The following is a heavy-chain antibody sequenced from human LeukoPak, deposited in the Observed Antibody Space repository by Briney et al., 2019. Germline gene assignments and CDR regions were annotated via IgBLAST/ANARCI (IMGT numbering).Heavy chain of an antibody. J-gene: IGHJ4*02. CDR1: GGSISSYY. CDR2: IYTSGST. CDR3: ARGPRYDSSGYPTEYFDY. V-gene: IGHV4-4*07. D-gene: IGHD3-22*01. Sequence: SETLSLTCTVSGGSISSYYWSWIRQPAGKGLEWIGRIYTSGSTNYNPSLKSRVTMSVDTSKNQFSLKLSSVTAADTAVYYCARGPRYDSSGYPTEYFDYWGQGTLVTVSS.